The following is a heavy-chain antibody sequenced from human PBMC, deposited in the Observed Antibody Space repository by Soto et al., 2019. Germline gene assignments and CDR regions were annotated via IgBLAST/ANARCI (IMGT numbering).Heavy chain of an antibody. CDR2: IRYDGSDE. J-gene: IGHJ4*02. D-gene: IGHD1-26*01. CDR3: ARAGVGATTFFGFLDY. V-gene: IGHV3-33*08. Sequence: HVQLVESGGGVVQPGGSLRLSCAASASTFKGHGMHWVRQAPGKGLEWVAIIRYDGSDEHYGDSVEGRFTSSRDNSKNMLYSQMNRLSTEDKDVYYCARAGVGATTFFGFLDYWGQGTLVTVSS. CDR1: ASTFKGHG.